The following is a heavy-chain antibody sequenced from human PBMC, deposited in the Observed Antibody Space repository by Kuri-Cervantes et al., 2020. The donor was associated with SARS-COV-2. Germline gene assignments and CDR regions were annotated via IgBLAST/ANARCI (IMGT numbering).Heavy chain of an antibody. CDR2: IYHSGST. CDR3: ARETYYYDSSGYNLEGFDY. D-gene: IGHD3-22*01. J-gene: IGHJ4*02. V-gene: IGHV4-38-2*02. CDR1: GYSISSGYY. Sequence: GSLRLSCTVSGYSISSGYYWGWIRQPPGKGLEWIGSIYHSGSTYYNPSLKSRVTISVDTSKNQFSLKLSSVTAADTAVYYCARETYYYDSSGYNLEGFDYWGQGTLVTVSS.